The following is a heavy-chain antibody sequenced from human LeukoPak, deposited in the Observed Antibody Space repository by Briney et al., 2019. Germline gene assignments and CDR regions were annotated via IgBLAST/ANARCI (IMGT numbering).Heavy chain of an antibody. CDR1: GYTFTSYY. V-gene: IGHV1-46*01. D-gene: IGHD1-7*01. CDR3: ARGLELPRFDP. J-gene: IGHJ5*02. Sequence: ASVKVSCKASGYTFTSYYMHWVRQAPGQGLEWMGITNPSGGSTSYAQKFQGRVTMTRDMSTSTVYMELSSLRSEDTAVYYCARGLELPRFDPWGQGTLVTVSS. CDR2: TNPSGGST.